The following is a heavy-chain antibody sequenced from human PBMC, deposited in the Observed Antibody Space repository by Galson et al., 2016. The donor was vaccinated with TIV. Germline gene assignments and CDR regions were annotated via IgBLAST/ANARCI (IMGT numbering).Heavy chain of an antibody. V-gene: IGHV3-66*02. CDR1: GLSVSSNY. D-gene: IGHD2-21*01. J-gene: IGHJ6*02. CDR3: ARDRRHCGNECYLYYYYGMDV. Sequence: SLRLFCAASGLSVSSNYMSWVRQAPGKGLEWVSIISSGGSTNYVDSVKGRFTISRDSSKNTLFLQMNSLRADDTAVYYCARDRRHCGNECYLYYYYGMDVWGPGTTVTVSS. CDR2: ISSGGST.